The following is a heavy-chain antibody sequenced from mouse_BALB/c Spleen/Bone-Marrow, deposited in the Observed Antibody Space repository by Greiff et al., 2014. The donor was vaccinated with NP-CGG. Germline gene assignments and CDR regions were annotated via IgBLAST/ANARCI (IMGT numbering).Heavy chain of an antibody. Sequence: QVQLQQSGAELVMPGASVKMSCKASGHTFTDYWMHWVKQRPRQGLEWIGAIDTSDSYTSYNQKFKGKATLTVDESSSTAYMQLSSLTSEDSAVYYCARSDYRYDPFAYWGQGTLVTVSA. CDR2: IDTSDSYT. V-gene: IGHV1-69*01. CDR1: GHTFTDYW. CDR3: ARSDYRYDPFAY. J-gene: IGHJ3*01. D-gene: IGHD2-14*01.